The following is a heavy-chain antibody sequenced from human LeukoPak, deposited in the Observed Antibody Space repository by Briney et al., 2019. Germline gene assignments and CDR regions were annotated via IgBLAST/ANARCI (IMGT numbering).Heavy chain of an antibody. D-gene: IGHD3-22*01. Sequence: GASVKVSCKASGYTFTSYGISWVRQAPGQGLEWMGWISAYNGNTNYAQKFQGRVTMTTDTSTSTVYMELRSLRSDDTAVYYCARGSPPRRNYDSRGYYSYYFDYWGQGTLVTVSS. CDR1: GYTFTSYG. CDR3: ARGSPPRRNYDSRGYYSYYFDY. V-gene: IGHV1-18*01. J-gene: IGHJ4*02. CDR2: ISAYNGNT.